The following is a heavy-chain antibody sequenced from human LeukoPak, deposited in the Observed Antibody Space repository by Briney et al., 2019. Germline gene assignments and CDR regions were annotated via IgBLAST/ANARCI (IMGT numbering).Heavy chain of an antibody. CDR2: IYSGGST. CDR3: ARDPSLDY. CDR1: GFTFSTNY. J-gene: IGHJ4*02. Sequence: GGSLRLSCAASGFTFSTNYMTWVRKAPGKELEWVSVIYSGGSTYYADSVKGRFTIYRDNSKNTLYLQMNSLRAEDTAVYYCARDPSLDYWGQGTLVTVSS. V-gene: IGHV3-53*01.